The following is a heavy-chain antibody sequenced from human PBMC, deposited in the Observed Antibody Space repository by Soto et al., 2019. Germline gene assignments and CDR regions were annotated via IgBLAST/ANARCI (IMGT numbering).Heavy chain of an antibody. CDR3: AHKGPEDWPLDY. CDR1: GFSLSTSGVG. CDR2: IYWDDSK. Sequence: QITLKESGPTLVRPTQTLTLTCAFSGFSLSTSGVGVGWIRQPPGKALEWLAVIYWDDSKHYSPSLRSRLTIQKDTSKNQVVLTMTNMDPMDTGTYYCAHKGPEDWPLDYWGQGTLVTVSS. V-gene: IGHV2-5*02. J-gene: IGHJ4*02. D-gene: IGHD3-9*01.